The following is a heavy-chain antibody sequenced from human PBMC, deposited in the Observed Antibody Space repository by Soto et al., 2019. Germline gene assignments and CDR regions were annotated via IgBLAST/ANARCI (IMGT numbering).Heavy chain of an antibody. CDR1: GGSIDNSHSF. D-gene: IGHD2-15*01. J-gene: IGHJ4*02. Sequence: SETLSLTCDVSGGSIDNSHSFWGWIRQPPGKGLEFIGSVYYSGGAYYHPSLKSRVTVSVDTSKNQLSLRVNSVTAADTAVYYCRRVVEAATRHTDFDSWGQGILVTVSS. CDR2: VYYSGGA. CDR3: RRVVEAATRHTDFDS. V-gene: IGHV4-39*01.